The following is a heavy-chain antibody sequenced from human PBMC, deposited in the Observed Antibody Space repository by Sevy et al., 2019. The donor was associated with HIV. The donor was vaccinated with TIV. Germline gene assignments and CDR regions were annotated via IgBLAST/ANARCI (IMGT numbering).Heavy chain of an antibody. D-gene: IGHD4-4*01. Sequence: GGCLRLSCAASGFTFSNYALSWVRQAPGKGLEWVSAVSGSGGKTYYADSVKGRFTISRDTSNNTLFLHMNSLRAEDTTVYYCATHRRRNGYSYGAFDIWGQGTMVTVSS. CDR3: ATHRRRNGYSYGAFDI. V-gene: IGHV3-23*01. CDR2: VSGSGGKT. J-gene: IGHJ3*02. CDR1: GFTFSNYA.